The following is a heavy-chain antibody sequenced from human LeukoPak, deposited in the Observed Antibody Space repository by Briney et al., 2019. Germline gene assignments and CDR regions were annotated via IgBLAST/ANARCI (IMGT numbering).Heavy chain of an antibody. Sequence: TGGSLRLSCAASGFTFDDYGMSWVRQAPGKGLEWVSGINWNGASTGYADSVKGRFTISRDNAKNSLSLQMNSLRAEDTAFYYCARDSSGWYQTFDYWGQGTLVTVSS. CDR3: ARDSSGWYQTFDY. CDR1: GFTFDDYG. D-gene: IGHD6-19*01. CDR2: INWNGAST. V-gene: IGHV3-20*04. J-gene: IGHJ4*02.